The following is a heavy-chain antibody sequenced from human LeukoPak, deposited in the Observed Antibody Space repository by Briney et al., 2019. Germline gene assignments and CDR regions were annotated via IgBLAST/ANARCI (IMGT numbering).Heavy chain of an antibody. Sequence: SETLFLTCTVSGGSVSSGSYYWSWIRQPPGKGLEWIGYIYYSGSTNYNPSLKSRVTISVDMSKNQFSLRLSSVTTADTAVYYCARGGSGYDSFYYYGMDVWGQGTTVTVSS. V-gene: IGHV4-61*01. CDR1: GGSVSSGSYY. CDR2: IYYSGST. D-gene: IGHD5-12*01. J-gene: IGHJ6*02. CDR3: ARGGSGYDSFYYYGMDV.